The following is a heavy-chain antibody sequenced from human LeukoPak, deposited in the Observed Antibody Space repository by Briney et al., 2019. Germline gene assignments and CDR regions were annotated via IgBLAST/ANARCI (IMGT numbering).Heavy chain of an antibody. D-gene: IGHD5-12*01. CDR3: ASPAPNYSGYDYVDY. CDR1: GFTFDDYA. Sequence: GGSLRLSCAASGFTFDDYAMHWVRQAPGKGLEWVSGISWNSGSIGYADSVKGRFTISRDNSKNTLYLQMNSLRAEDTAVYYCASPAPNYSGYDYVDYWGQGTLVTVSS. CDR2: ISWNSGSI. V-gene: IGHV3-9*01. J-gene: IGHJ4*02.